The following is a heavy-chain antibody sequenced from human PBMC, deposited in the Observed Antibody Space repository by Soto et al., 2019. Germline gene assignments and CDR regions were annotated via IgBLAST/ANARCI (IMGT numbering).Heavy chain of an antibody. CDR1: GLIVSTNY. Sequence: EVQLVETGGGLIQPGGSLRLSFAASGLIVSTNYINWVRQAPGKGLEWVSVLYSGGSTHYAGSVKDRFIISRDNSKNTLYLQMNSLRAEDTAVYYCARDRPGDEGDEFDMLGHGTLVTVSS. D-gene: IGHD3-10*01. CDR3: ARDRPGDEGDEFDM. J-gene: IGHJ3*02. CDR2: LYSGGST. V-gene: IGHV3-53*02.